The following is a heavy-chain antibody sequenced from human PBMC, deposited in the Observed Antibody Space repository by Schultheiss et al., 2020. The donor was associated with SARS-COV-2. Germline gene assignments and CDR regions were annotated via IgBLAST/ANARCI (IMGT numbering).Heavy chain of an antibody. CDR1: GGSISSGGYY. D-gene: IGHD6-13*01. Sequence: SETLSLTCTVSGGSISSGGYYWSWIRQPPGKGLEWIGYIYYRGTTNYNPSLKSRVTISVDTSKNQFSLKLISVTAADTAVYYCARAPSYSSSWNFWLDPWGQGTLVTVSS. J-gene: IGHJ5*02. CDR3: ARAPSYSSSWNFWLDP. V-gene: IGHV4-61*08. CDR2: IYYRGTT.